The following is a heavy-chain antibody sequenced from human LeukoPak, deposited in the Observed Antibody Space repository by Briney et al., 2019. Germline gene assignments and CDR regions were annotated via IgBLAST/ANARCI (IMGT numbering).Heavy chain of an antibody. Sequence: PGGSLRLSCAASGFTFSDYYMTWIRQAPGKGLEWISYISTTSRTIYYAESVKGRFTISRDNAKVSVDLQMNSLSGEDTATYYCARGALLTGDSGYPVFAYWGQGTQVTVSS. CDR3: ARGALLTGDSGYPVFAY. J-gene: IGHJ4*02. CDR1: GFTFSDYY. D-gene: IGHD5-12*01. V-gene: IGHV3-11*01. CDR2: ISTTSRTI.